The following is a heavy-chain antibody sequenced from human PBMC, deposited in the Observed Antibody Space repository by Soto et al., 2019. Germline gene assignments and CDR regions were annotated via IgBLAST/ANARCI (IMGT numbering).Heavy chain of an antibody. CDR1: GVSFSSGDYY. J-gene: IGHJ6*02. V-gene: IGHV4-30-4*01. D-gene: IGHD1-26*01. CDR3: ARVSGSYYYGMDV. Sequence: SETLSLTCTVSGVSFSSGDYYWSWIRQPPGKGLEWIGYIYYSDNTYSNPSLKSRVAISGDTSRNQFSLRLSSVTAADTAVYYCARVSGSYYYGMDVWCQGTTVT. CDR2: IYYSDNT.